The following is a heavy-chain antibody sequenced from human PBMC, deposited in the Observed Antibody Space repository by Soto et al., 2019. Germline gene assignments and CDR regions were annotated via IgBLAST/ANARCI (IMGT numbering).Heavy chain of an antibody. CDR3: ARNGMRGYSSSWYYFDY. CDR2: IWYDGSNK. J-gene: IGHJ4*02. CDR1: GFTFSSYG. Sequence: GGSLRLSCAASGFTFSSYGMHWVRQAPGKGLEWVAVIWYDGSNKYYADSVKGRLTISRDNSKKTLYLQMNSLRAEDTAVYYCARNGMRGYSSSWYYFDYWGQGTLVTVSS. D-gene: IGHD6-13*01. V-gene: IGHV3-33*01.